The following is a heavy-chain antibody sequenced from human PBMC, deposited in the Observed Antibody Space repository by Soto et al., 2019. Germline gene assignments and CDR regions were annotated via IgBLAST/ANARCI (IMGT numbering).Heavy chain of an antibody. CDR3: VSQRTSVLTQAYFDY. Sequence: GSLRLSCAASGFTFSSYEMNWVRQSPGKGLEWIGSVYYRGRSYSKSSVKSRVTISVDTSKNQFSLNLNSVTASDTAVYFCVSQRTSVLTQAYFDYWGPGALVTVSS. CDR2: VYYRGRS. D-gene: IGHD2-8*01. CDR1: GFTFSSYE. J-gene: IGHJ4*02. V-gene: IGHV4-59*04.